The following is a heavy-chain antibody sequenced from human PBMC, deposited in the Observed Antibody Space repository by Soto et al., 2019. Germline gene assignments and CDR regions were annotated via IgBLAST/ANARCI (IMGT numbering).Heavy chain of an antibody. Sequence: SETLSLTCTVSGGSISSGDYYWSWIRQPPGKGLGWIGYIYYSGSTYYSPSLKSRVTISVDTSKNQFSLKLSSVTAADTAVYYCARVCRVVRRVIRYYYYYGMDVWGQGTKVTVYS. J-gene: IGHJ6*02. CDR2: IYYSGST. CDR1: GGSISSGDYY. V-gene: IGHV4-30-4*01. CDR3: ARVCRVVRRVIRYYYYYGMDV. D-gene: IGHD3-10*01.